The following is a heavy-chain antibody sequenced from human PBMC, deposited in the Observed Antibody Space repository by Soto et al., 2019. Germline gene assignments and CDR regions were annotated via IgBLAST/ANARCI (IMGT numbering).Heavy chain of an antibody. V-gene: IGHV1-3*01. CDR2: INVGNGNT. CDR1: GYTFTDYA. J-gene: IGHJ4*02. Sequence: HAQLVQSGAEAKKPGASVKVSCKASGYTFTDYALHWVRQAPGQGLDWMGWINVGNGNTGYSRMFQGRVTNGRDMSATKDYIEVTSLTSENTSMYYCAREGEHYAPFDRWGQGTIVTVTS. D-gene: IGHD3-16*01. CDR3: AREGEHYAPFDR.